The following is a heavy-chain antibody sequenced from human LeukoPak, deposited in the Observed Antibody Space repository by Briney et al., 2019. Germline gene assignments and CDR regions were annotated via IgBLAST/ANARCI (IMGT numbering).Heavy chain of an antibody. CDR2: IYSGDST. D-gene: IGHD3-10*01. CDR3: SRGYYYGSD. CDR1: GFTVSSNY. J-gene: IGHJ4*02. V-gene: IGHV3-66*01. Sequence: PGGSLRLSCAASGFTVSSNYINWVRQAPGKGLEWVSVIYSGDSTYYADSVKGRFTISRDNSKNTPYLQMNSLRADDTALYYCSRGYYYGSDWGQGTLVTVSS.